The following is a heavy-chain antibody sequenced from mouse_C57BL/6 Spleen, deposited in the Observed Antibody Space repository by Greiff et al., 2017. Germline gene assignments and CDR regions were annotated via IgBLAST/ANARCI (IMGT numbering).Heavy chain of an antibody. CDR3: ARLGNWAMDY. CDR2: IYPGDGDT. V-gene: IGHV1-80*01. D-gene: IGHD2-1*01. J-gene: IGHJ4*01. CDR1: GYAFSSYW. Sequence: QVQLQQSGAELVKPGASVKISCKASGYAFSSYWMNWVKQRPGKGIEWIGQIYPGDGDTNSNGKFKGKATLTADKSSSTAYMQLSSLTSEDSAVYFCARLGNWAMDYWGQGTSVTVSS.